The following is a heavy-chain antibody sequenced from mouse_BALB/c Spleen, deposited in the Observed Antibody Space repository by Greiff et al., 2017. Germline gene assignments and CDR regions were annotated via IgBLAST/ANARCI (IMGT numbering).Heavy chain of an antibody. CDR3: ARDHGNYFDY. CDR2: ISSGGSYT. V-gene: IGHV5-9-4*01. J-gene: IGHJ2*01. CDR1: GFTFSSYA. D-gene: IGHD2-1*01. Sequence: DVKLVESGGGLVKPGGSLKLSCAASGFTFSSYAMSWVRQSPEKRLEWVAEISSGGSYTYYPDTVTGRFTISRDNAKNTLYLEMSSLRSEDTAMYYCARDHGNYFDYWGQGTTLTVSS.